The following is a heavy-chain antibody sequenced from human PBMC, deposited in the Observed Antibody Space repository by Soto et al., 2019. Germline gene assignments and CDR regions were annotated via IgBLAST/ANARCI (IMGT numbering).Heavy chain of an antibody. V-gene: IGHV3-66*01. Sequence: GGSLRLSCAAIGLTVGSHYMSWVRQAPGKGLEWVSVSYSAGSADFADSVRGRFTISRDNSQNTLYLQMSSLRAEDTAVFYCARVHSSGYHYFGYWGQGTLVTVSS. CDR2: SYSAGSA. CDR3: ARVHSSGYHYFGY. J-gene: IGHJ4*02. CDR1: GLTVGSHY. D-gene: IGHD6-25*01.